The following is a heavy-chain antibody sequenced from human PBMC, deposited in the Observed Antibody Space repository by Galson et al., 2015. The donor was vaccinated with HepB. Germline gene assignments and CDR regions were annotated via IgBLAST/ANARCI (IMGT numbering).Heavy chain of an antibody. CDR3: ARDLSGYVFDY. Sequence: SVKVSCKASGYTFTSYGISWVRPAPGQGREWMGWISAYKGNTNYAQKLQGRVTMTTDTSTSTAYMELRSLRSDDTAVYSCARDLSGYVFDYWGQGTLVTVSS. J-gene: IGHJ4*02. D-gene: IGHD5-12*01. CDR1: GYTFTSYG. V-gene: IGHV1-18*01. CDR2: ISAYKGNT.